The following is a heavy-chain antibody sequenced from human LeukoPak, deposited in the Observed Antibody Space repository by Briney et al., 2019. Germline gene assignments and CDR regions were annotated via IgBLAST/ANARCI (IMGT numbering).Heavy chain of an antibody. V-gene: IGHV4-59*08. D-gene: IGHD4-17*01. CDR2: IYYSGST. J-gene: IGHJ3*02. CDR3: ARRDYGDYVSAFEI. CDR1: GGSISNYY. Sequence: PSETLSLTCTVSGGSISNYYWSWIRQPPGKGLEWIGYIYYSGSTKYNPSLKSRVTISVDTSKNQFSLKLSSVTAADTAVYYCARRDYGDYVSAFEIWGQGTMVTVPS.